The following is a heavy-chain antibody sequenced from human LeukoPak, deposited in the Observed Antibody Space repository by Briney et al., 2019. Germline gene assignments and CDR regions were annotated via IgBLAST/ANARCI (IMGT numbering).Heavy chain of an antibody. Sequence: GGSLRLSCAASGFSFSNYETNWVRQAPGKGLEWGSHISSSGSTIFYADSVMGRFTISRDNTKNSLYLQMNSLRAEDTAVYYCARVLQIVATTVFDYWGQGTLVTVSS. V-gene: IGHV3-48*03. J-gene: IGHJ4*02. CDR3: ARVLQIVATTVFDY. D-gene: IGHD5-12*01. CDR2: ISSSGSTI. CDR1: GFSFSNYE.